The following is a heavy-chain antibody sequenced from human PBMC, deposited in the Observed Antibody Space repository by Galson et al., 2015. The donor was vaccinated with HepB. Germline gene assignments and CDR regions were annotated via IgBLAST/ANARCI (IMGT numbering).Heavy chain of an antibody. V-gene: IGHV3-15*01. J-gene: IGHJ4*02. Sequence: SLRLSCAASGFTFSNAWMSWVRQAPGKGLEWVGRIKSKTDGGTTDYAAPVKGRFTISRDDSKNTLYLQMNSLKTEDTAVYYCTTDGGSYSGSYYIDYWGQGTLVTVSS. CDR1: GFTFSNAW. CDR2: IKSKTDGGTT. D-gene: IGHD1-26*01. CDR3: TTDGGSYSGSYYIDY.